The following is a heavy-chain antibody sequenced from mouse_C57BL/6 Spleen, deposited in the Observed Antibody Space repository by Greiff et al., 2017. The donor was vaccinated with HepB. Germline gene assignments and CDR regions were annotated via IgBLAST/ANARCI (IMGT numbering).Heavy chain of an antibody. CDR2: INPYNGGT. Sequence: EVQLQQSGPVLVKPGASVKMSCKASGYTFTDYYMNWVKQSHGKSLEWIGVINPYNGGTSYNQKFKGKATLTVDKSSSTAYMELNSLTSEDSAVYYGARGLLGDYAMDYWGQGTSVTVSS. CDR1: GYTFTDYY. D-gene: IGHD2-3*01. J-gene: IGHJ4*01. CDR3: ARGLLGDYAMDY. V-gene: IGHV1-19*01.